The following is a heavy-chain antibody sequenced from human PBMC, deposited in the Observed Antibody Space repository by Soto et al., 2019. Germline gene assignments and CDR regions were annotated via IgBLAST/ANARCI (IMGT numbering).Heavy chain of an antibody. J-gene: IGHJ6*02. CDR2: IYYSGST. CDR3: ASSAAAGTTYGMDV. CDR1: GGSISSSSYY. D-gene: IGHD6-13*01. Sequence: PWETLSLTCTVSGGSISSSSYYWGWIRQPPGKGLEWIGSIYYSGSTYYNPSLKSRVTISVDTSKNQFSLKLSSVTAADTAVYYCASSAAAGTTYGMDVWGQGTTVTVSS. V-gene: IGHV4-39*01.